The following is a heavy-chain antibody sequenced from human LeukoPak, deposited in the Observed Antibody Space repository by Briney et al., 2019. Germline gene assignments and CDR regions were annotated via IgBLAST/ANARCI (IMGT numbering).Heavy chain of an antibody. Sequence: GGSLRLSCAASGFTFSSYAMSWVRQAPRKGLEWVLAISGSGGSTYYADSVKGRFTISRDNSKNTLYLQMNSLRAEDTAVYYCAKDRITIFGVVISGSLGFDYWGQGTLVTVSS. CDR1: GFTFSSYA. V-gene: IGHV3-23*01. D-gene: IGHD3-3*01. CDR3: AKDRITIFGVVISGSLGFDY. J-gene: IGHJ4*02. CDR2: ISGSGGST.